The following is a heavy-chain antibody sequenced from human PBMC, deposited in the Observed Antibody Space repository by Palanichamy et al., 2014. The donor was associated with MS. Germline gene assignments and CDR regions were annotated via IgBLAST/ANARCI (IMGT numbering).Heavy chain of an antibody. CDR3: AGFRAGGF. CDR2: VFDSGIT. J-gene: IGHJ4*02. V-gene: IGHV4-59*01. CDR1: GGSFDIYY. D-gene: IGHD3-10*01. Sequence: QVHLQESGPGLVKPSETLSLTCLVSGGSFDIYYWSWFRQPPGKGLEWIGYVFDSGITSYNTSLQSRVTISLDTSKKQFSPNLHSVTAADTAVYYCAGFRAGGFWGQGTLVTVSS.